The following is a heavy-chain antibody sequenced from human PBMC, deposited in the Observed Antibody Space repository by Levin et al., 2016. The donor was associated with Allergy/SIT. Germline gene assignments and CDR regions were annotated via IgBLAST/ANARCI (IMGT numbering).Heavy chain of an antibody. J-gene: IGHJ4*02. D-gene: IGHD1-14*01. CDR2: ISVYNGDT. CDR1: DYTFRNYG. V-gene: IGHV1-18*04. CDR3: ARVGSGVLWYFDY. Sequence: ASVKVSCKASDYTFRNYGLTWVRQAPGQGLEWLGWISVYNGDTNYAQKLQGRVTMTADTSTNTAYMELRSLISDDTAVYYCARVGSGVLWYFDYWGQGTLVTVSS.